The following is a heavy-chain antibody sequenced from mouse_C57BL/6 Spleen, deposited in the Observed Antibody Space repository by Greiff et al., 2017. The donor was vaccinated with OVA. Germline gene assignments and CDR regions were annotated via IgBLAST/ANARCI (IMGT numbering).Heavy chain of an antibody. CDR1: GYTFTSYW. D-gene: IGHD3-2*02. V-gene: IGHV1-69*01. J-gene: IGHJ3*01. CDR2: IDPSDSYT. Sequence: QVQLQQPGAELVMPGASVKLSCKASGYTFTSYWMHWVKQRPGQGLEWIGEIDPSDSYTNHNQKFKGKSTLTVDKSSSTAYMQLSSLTSEDSAVYYCARRAAQAPSFAYWGQGTLVTVSA. CDR3: ARRAAQAPSFAY.